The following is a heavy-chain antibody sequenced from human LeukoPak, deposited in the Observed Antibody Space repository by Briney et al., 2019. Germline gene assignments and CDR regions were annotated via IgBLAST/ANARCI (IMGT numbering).Heavy chain of an antibody. V-gene: IGHV4-59*01. CDR3: ARGTTERYYYYYMDV. J-gene: IGHJ6*03. Sequence: SETLSLTCTVSGGSISSYYRSWIRQPPGKGLEWIGYIYYSGSTNYNPSLKSRVTISVDTSKNQFSLKLSSVTAADTAVYYCARGTTERYYYYYMDVWGKGTTVTVSS. D-gene: IGHD1-1*01. CDR1: GGSISSYY. CDR2: IYYSGST.